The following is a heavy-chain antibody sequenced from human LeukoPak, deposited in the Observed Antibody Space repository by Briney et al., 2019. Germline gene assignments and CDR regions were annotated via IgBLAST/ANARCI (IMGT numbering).Heavy chain of an antibody. CDR2: INPNSGGT. CDR3: ARRRPVCSSTSCPDAFDI. CDR1: GYTFTGYY. J-gene: IGHJ3*02. Sequence: ASVKVSCKASGYTFTGYYMHWVRQAPGQGLEWMGWINPNSGGTNYAQKFQGRVTMTRDTSISTAYMELSRLRSDDTAVYYCARRRPVCSSTSCPDAFDIWGQGTMVTVSS. V-gene: IGHV1-2*02. D-gene: IGHD2-2*01.